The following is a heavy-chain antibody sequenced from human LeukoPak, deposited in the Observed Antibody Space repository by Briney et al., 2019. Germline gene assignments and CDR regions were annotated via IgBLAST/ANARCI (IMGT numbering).Heavy chain of an antibody. Sequence: QTGGSLRLSCAASGFTFSNNAMSWVRQAPGKGLEWVSAISDSGGSTYYADSVKGRFSISRDNSRNTLYLQMNSLRAGDTAVYYCAKDPQGDWGQGTLVTVSS. J-gene: IGHJ4*02. V-gene: IGHV3-23*01. CDR1: GFTFSNNA. CDR2: ISDSGGST. CDR3: AKDPQGD. D-gene: IGHD3-16*01.